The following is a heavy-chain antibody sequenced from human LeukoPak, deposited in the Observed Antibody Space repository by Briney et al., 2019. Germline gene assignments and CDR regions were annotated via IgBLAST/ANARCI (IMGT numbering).Heavy chain of an antibody. CDR3: ARTKTGYSSGWSGDLDY. CDR1: GSTFSSHA. J-gene: IGHJ4*02. V-gene: IGHV3-30*04. Sequence: GGSLRLSCAASGSTFSSHAIHWVRQAPGKGLEWVAVISYDGSNKYYADSVKGRFTISRDDSKNTLYLQMNSLRAEDTAVYYCARTKTGYSSGWSGDLDYWGQGTLVTVSS. CDR2: ISYDGSNK. D-gene: IGHD6-19*01.